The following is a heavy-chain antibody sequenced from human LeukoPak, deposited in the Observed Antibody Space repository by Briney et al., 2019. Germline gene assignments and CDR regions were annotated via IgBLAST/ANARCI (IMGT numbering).Heavy chain of an antibody. D-gene: IGHD3-16*02. V-gene: IGHV1-46*01. Sequence: GASVKVSCKASGYTFTSYSMHWVRQAPGQGLEWMGIINPSGGSTSYAQKFQGRVTMTRDMSTSTVYMELSSLRSEDTAVYYCARDYVWGSYLPDWGQGTLVTVSS. CDR3: ARDYVWGSYLPD. J-gene: IGHJ4*02. CDR1: GYTFTSYS. CDR2: INPSGGST.